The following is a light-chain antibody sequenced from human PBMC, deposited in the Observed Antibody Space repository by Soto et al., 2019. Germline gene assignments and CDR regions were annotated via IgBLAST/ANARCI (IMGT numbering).Light chain of an antibody. Sequence: AIRMTQSPSSLSASTGDRVTITCRASQGISSYLAWYQQKPGKAPKLLIYAASTLQSGLPSRFSGSGSGTDFTLTISCLQSEDFATYYCQQYYSYPWTFGQGTKVEIK. V-gene: IGKV1-8*01. CDR2: AAS. J-gene: IGKJ1*01. CDR3: QQYYSYPWT. CDR1: QGISSY.